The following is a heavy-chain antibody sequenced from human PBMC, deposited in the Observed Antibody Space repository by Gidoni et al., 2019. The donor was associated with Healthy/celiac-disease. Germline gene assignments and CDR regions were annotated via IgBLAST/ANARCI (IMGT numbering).Heavy chain of an antibody. Sequence: EVQLVTPGGGVDQPGGSLRSSCAASGSTFSSYCMSWVRQAPGKGLDCVAKIKQDGSVKNYVDSAQGRFTISRDNAKNSLYLQLNSLRAEDTAVYYCARPGKGYCSSTSYHFDYWGQGTLVTVSS. CDR2: IKQDGSVK. V-gene: IGHV3-7*01. CDR1: GSTFSSYC. J-gene: IGHJ4*02. D-gene: IGHD2-2*01. CDR3: ARPGKGYCSSTSYHFDY.